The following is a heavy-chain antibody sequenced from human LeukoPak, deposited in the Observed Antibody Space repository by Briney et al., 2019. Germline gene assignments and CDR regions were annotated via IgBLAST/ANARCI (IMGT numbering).Heavy chain of an antibody. CDR2: TYYRSKWYN. CDR3: ARDLVGAQGEPLIAFDY. D-gene: IGHD1-26*01. CDR1: GDSVSSNSAG. J-gene: IGHJ4*02. Sequence: SQTLSLTCAISGDSVSSNSAGWNWIRQSPSRGLEWLGRTYYRSKWYNDYAVSVKSRITINPDTSKYQVFLQLNSVTPEDTGVYYCARDLVGAQGEPLIAFDYWGQGNPGHRLL. V-gene: IGHV6-1*01.